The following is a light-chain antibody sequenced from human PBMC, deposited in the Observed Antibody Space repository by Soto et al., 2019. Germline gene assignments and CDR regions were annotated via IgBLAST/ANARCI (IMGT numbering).Light chain of an antibody. CDR3: QHRNNRPFS. CDR1: QSMGSN. V-gene: IGKV3-15*01. Sequence: EIVRTQSPATMSVSPGERATLSCRSSQSMGSNVAWYQQKPGQAPRLLIYGASTRAAGIPDRFSGGGSGTDFTLTISSLEPEDFAVYYCQHRNNRPFSFGPGTKVDIK. CDR2: GAS. J-gene: IGKJ3*01.